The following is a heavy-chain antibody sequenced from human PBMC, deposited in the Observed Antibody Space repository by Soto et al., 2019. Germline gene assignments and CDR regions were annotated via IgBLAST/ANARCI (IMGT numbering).Heavy chain of an antibody. CDR3: ATDVVVTGLNY. Sequence: EVQLVESGGGLVKPGGSLRLSCAASGFTFSNAWMTWVRQAPGKGLEWVGRVESKTDAGTTDYAAPVKGRFIITRDDSKNTLYLQMNSLKNEDTAVYYCATDVVVTGLNYWGQGTLVTVSS. D-gene: IGHD3-22*01. CDR1: GFTFSNAW. J-gene: IGHJ4*02. CDR2: VESKTDAGTT. V-gene: IGHV3-15*04.